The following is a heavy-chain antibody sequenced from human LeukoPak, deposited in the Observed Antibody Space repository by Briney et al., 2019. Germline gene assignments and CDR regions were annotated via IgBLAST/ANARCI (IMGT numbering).Heavy chain of an antibody. CDR3: GRREYGVGFQH. J-gene: IGHJ1*01. D-gene: IGHD2-8*01. Sequence: PSETLSLTCTVSGGSISGGSHYWGWIRQPPGMGLEWIGTLSHSGNTYFNPSLKSRVTISVDTSKNRFSLDLTSVTAPDTAVYYCGRREYGVGFQHWGQGTPVTVSS. CDR2: LSHSGNT. CDR1: GGSISGGSHY. V-gene: IGHV4-39*01.